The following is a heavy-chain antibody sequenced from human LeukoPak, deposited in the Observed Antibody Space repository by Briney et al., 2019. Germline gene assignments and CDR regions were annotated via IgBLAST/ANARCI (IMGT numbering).Heavy chain of an antibody. CDR2: ISGSGGST. CDR1: GFTFSSYA. V-gene: IGHV3-23*01. CDR3: ARGGRWLQEFDY. D-gene: IGHD5-24*01. Sequence: GGSPRLSCAASGFTFSSYAMSWVRQAPGKGLEWVSAISGSGGSTYYADSVKGRFTISRHNSKNTLYLQMNSLRAEDTAVYYCARGGRWLQEFDYWGQGTLVTVSS. J-gene: IGHJ4*02.